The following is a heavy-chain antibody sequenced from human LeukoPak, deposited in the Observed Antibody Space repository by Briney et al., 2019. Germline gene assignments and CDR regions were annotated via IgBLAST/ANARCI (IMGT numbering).Heavy chain of an antibody. D-gene: IGHD1-14*01. J-gene: IGHJ3*02. CDR3: ARENPELKAFDI. CDR2: IYYSGST. V-gene: IGHV4-59*01. CDR1: GGSISSYC. Sequence: SETLSLTCTVSGGSISSYCWSWIRQPPGKGLEWIGYIYYSGSTNYNPSLKSRDTISVDTSKNQFSLKLSSVTAADTAVYYCARENPELKAFDIWGQGTMVTVSS.